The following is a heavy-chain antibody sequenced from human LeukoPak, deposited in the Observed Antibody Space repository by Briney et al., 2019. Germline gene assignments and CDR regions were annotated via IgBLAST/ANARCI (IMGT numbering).Heavy chain of an antibody. CDR1: GGSFSGYY. V-gene: IGHV4-34*01. CDR2: INHSGST. D-gene: IGHD3-22*01. CDR3: ARGLYNYDSSALDC. J-gene: IGHJ4*02. Sequence: SETLSLTCAVYGGSFSGYYWSWIRQPPGKGLEWIGEINHSGSTNYNPSLKSRVTISVDTSKNQFSLKLSSVTAADTAVYYCARGLYNYDSSALDCWGQGTLVTVSS.